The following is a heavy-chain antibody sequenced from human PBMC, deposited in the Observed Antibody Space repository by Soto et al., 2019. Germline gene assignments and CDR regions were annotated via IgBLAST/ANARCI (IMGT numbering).Heavy chain of an antibody. J-gene: IGHJ5*02. CDR3: ASLLGYCSGGSCYSNWFDP. CDR2: IIPILGIA. V-gene: IGHV1-69*02. D-gene: IGHD2-15*01. Sequence: SVKVSCKASGGTFSSYTISWVRQAPGQGLEWMGRIIPILGIANYAQKFQGRVTITADKSTSTAYMELSSLRSEDTAVYYCASLLGYCSGGSCYSNWFDPWGQGTLVTVSS. CDR1: GGTFSSYT.